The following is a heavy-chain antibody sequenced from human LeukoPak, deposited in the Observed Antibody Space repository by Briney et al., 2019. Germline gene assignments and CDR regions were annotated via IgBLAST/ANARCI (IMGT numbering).Heavy chain of an antibody. CDR3: ARGAMATTPFFDY. J-gene: IGHJ4*02. CDR1: GGSISNYY. D-gene: IGHD5-24*01. V-gene: IGHV4-59*01. CDR2: VYYAGST. Sequence: SETLSLTCPVSGGSISNYYYWTWIRQPPGKGLEWIGYVYYAGSTNFNPSLKSRVTMSLDTSRNQFSLKLTSLTAADTAVYYCARGAMATTPFFDYWGQGTLVTVSP.